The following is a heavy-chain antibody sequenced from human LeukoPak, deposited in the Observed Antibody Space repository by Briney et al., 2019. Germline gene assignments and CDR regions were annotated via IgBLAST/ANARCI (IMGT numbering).Heavy chain of an antibody. Sequence: ASVKVSCKASGYTFTSYGISWVRQAPGQGLEWMGWISAYNGNTNYAQKLQGRVTMTTDTSTSTAYMELRSLRSDDTAVYYCARDALWFGESYYYGMDVWGQGTTVTVSS. CDR3: ARDALWFGESYYYGMDV. V-gene: IGHV1-18*01. CDR1: GYTFTSYG. D-gene: IGHD3-10*01. CDR2: ISAYNGNT. J-gene: IGHJ6*02.